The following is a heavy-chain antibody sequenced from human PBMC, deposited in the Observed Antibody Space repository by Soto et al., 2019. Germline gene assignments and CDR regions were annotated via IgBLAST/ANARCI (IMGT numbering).Heavy chain of an antibody. D-gene: IGHD3-10*01. Sequence: GASVKVSCKASGYTFTGYYMHWVRQAPGQGLEWMGWINPNSGGTNYAQKFQGWVTMTRDTSISTAYMELSRLRSDDTAVYYCASGALSYSAHGMDVWGQGTTVTVSS. CDR1: GYTFTGYY. J-gene: IGHJ6*02. CDR2: INPNSGGT. V-gene: IGHV1-2*04. CDR3: ASGALSYSAHGMDV.